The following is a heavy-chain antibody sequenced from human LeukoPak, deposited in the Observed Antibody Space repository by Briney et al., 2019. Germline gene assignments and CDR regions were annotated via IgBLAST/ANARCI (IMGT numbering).Heavy chain of an antibody. J-gene: IGHJ5*02. Sequence: GASLQISGEGSGSIFTSYWIGGGRQLGGKGVEGMGIIYPGDSDTRDSPSCQGQVTITDDKNNSTSNLKWSSLKASDTAMYYCARYRGVVPAAIDWFDPWGQGTLVTVSS. CDR1: GSIFTSYW. D-gene: IGHD2-2*01. CDR3: ARYRGVVPAAIDWFDP. V-gene: IGHV5-51*01. CDR2: IYPGDSDT.